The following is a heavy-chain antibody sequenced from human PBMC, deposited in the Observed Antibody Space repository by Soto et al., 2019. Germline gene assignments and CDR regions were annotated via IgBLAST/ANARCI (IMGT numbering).Heavy chain of an antibody. J-gene: IGHJ3*02. D-gene: IGHD1-7*01. CDR1: GYTFTAYY. CDR2: INPNSGGT. CDR3: ATEGELLDAFDI. V-gene: IGHV1-2*02. Sequence: SVKVSCKASGYTFTAYYMHWVRQAPGQGLEWMGWINPNSGGTNYAQKFQGRVTMTRDTSISTAYMELSRLRSDDTAVYYCATEGELLDAFDIWGQGTMVTVSS.